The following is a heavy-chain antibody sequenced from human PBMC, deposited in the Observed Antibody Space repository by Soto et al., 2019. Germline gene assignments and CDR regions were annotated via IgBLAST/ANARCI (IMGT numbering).Heavy chain of an antibody. J-gene: IGHJ3*02. CDR1: GFAFDNYA. CDR3: ARGDYGGKRGAFDI. V-gene: IGHV3-48*03. D-gene: IGHD4-17*01. CDR2: ISSSGSTI. Sequence: GGSLRLSCVASGFAFDNYAMSWVRQAPGKGLEWVSYISSSGSTIYYADSVKGRFTISRDNAKNSLYLQMNSLRAEDTAVYYCARGDYGGKRGAFDIWGQGTMVTVSS.